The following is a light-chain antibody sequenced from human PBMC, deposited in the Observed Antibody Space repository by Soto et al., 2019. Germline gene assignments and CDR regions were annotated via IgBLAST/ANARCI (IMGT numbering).Light chain of an antibody. CDR3: AAWDDSLSAAV. CDR1: SSNIGSNT. CDR2: SNN. J-gene: IGLJ7*01. Sequence: QAVVTQPPSASGTPGQRVTICCSGSSSNIGSNTVNWYQQLPGTAPKLLISSNNQRPSGVPDRFSGSKSGTSASLAISGLQSEDEANYYCAAWDDSLSAAVFGGGTQLTVL. V-gene: IGLV1-44*01.